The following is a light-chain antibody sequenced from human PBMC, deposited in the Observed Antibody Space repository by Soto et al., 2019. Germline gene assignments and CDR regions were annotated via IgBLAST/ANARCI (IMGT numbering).Light chain of an antibody. Sequence: EIVLTQSPATLSLSPGERATLSCRASQRVSSYLAWYQQKPGQAPRLLIYDASYRATGIPARFSGSGSGTDFTLTISSLQAEDVAVYYCQQYYSTPRTFGQGTKVDIK. CDR1: QRVSSY. V-gene: IGKV3-11*01. CDR2: DAS. J-gene: IGKJ1*01. CDR3: QQYYSTPRT.